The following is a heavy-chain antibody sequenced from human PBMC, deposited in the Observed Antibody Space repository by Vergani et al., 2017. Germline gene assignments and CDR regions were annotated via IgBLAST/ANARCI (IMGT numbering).Heavy chain of an antibody. V-gene: IGHV3-33*01. J-gene: IGHJ6*02. CDR1: GFTFSSYG. D-gene: IGHD5-12*01. CDR3: ARVGNSGYDWGDYYYGMDV. Sequence: QVQLVESGGGVVQPGRSLRLSCAASGFTFSSYGMHWVRQAPGKGLEWVAVIWYDGSNKYYADSVKGRFTISRDNSKNTLYLQMNSLRAEDTAVYSCARVGNSGYDWGDYYYGMDVWGQGTTVTVSS. CDR2: IWYDGSNK.